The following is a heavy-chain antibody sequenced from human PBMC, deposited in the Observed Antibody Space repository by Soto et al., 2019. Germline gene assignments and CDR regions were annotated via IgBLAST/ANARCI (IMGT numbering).Heavy chain of an antibody. J-gene: IGHJ4*02. Sequence: SETLSLTCTVSGGSINTFYWSWVRQPAGKGLEWIGRIFSSGSTSFNPSLESRVAMSVDTSKNPFSLNLSSVTAADMAVYYCAREGSYSAYNFAHGIQLWSFDFWGQGALVTVSS. D-gene: IGHD5-12*01. V-gene: IGHV4-4*07. CDR3: AREGSYSAYNFAHGIQLWSFDF. CDR2: IFSSGST. CDR1: GGSINTFY.